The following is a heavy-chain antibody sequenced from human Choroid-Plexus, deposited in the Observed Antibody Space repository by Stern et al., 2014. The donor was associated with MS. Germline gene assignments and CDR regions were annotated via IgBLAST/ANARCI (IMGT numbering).Heavy chain of an antibody. CDR3: AKDRQYLTYFFDH. J-gene: IGHJ5*02. CDR2: VSYDGSNK. D-gene: IGHD2-8*01. Sequence: VQLVESGGGVVQPGRPLRLSCAASGFTFGSCAIHWVRQAPGKGLERVAGVSYDGSNKYYADSVKGRFTVSRDNSQNTLYMQMSSLRAEDTAVYYCAKDRQYLTYFFDHWGQGSLVTVSS. V-gene: IGHV3-30*18. CDR1: GFTFGSCA.